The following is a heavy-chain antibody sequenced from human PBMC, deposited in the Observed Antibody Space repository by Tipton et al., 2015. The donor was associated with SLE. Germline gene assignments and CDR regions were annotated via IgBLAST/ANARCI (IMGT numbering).Heavy chain of an antibody. CDR2: ISSGDGANT. V-gene: IGHV3-23*01. J-gene: IGHJ5*02. Sequence: SLRLSCVGSGFTFSNYAMTWVRQGPGKGLEWVSVISSGDGANTFYADSVKGRFTISKDNSKNTLYLQMNSLRVEDTAVYYCARDQRGGNWLDPWGQGTLVTVSS. D-gene: IGHD3-16*01. CDR3: ARDQRGGNWLDP. CDR1: GFTFSNYA.